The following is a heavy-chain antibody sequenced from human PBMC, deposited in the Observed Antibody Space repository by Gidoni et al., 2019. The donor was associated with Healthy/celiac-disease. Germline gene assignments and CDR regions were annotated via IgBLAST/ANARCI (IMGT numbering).Heavy chain of an antibody. CDR2: IYYSWST. Sequence: QVQLPASGPGLVKPSAPLSLTCTVSGGSISSYYWSWIRQPPGKGLEWIGYIYYSWSTNYNPSLKSRVTISVDTSKNQFSLKLSSVTAADTAVYYCARDTSYGGKDYYYYGMDVWGQGTTVTVSS. CDR3: ARDTSYGGKDYYYYGMDV. J-gene: IGHJ6*02. CDR1: GGSISSYY. V-gene: IGHV4-59*01. D-gene: IGHD3-10*01.